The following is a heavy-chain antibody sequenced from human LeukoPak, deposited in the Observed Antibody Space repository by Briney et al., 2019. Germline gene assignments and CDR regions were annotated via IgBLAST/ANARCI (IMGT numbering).Heavy chain of an antibody. J-gene: IGHJ3*02. CDR3: ARGLGGSRITIFGVVITHDAFDI. CDR1: GYTFTSYD. V-gene: IGHV1-8*03. CDR2: MNPNSGNT. D-gene: IGHD3-3*01. Sequence: ASVKVSCKASGYTFTSYDINWVRQATGQGREWMGWMNPNSGNTGYAQKFQGRVTITRNTSISTAYMELSSLRSEDTAVYYCARGLGGSRITIFGVVITHDAFDIWGQGTMVTVSS.